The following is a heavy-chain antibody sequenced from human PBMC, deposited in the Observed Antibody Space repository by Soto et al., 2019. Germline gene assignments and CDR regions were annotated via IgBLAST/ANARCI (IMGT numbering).Heavy chain of an antibody. J-gene: IGHJ6*03. CDR2: IYYSGST. V-gene: IGHV4-39*01. CDR3: ARQYYDFWSGYPYDYYYYYMDV. CDR1: GGSISSSSYY. Sequence: SETLSLTCTVSGGSISSSSYYWGWIRQPPGKGLEWIGSIYYSGSTYYNPSLKSRVTISVDTSKNQFSLKLSSVTAADTAVYYCARQYYDFWSGYPYDYYYYYMDVWGKGTTVTVSS. D-gene: IGHD3-3*01.